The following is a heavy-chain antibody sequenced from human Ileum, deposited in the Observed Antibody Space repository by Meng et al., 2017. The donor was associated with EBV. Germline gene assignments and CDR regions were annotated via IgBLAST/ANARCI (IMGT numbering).Heavy chain of an antibody. CDR1: CVSITNSNW. CDR3: LRGSGGSV. CDR2: NPHRGSS. V-gene: IGHV4-4*02. D-gene: IGHD3-10*01. J-gene: IGHJ1*01. Sequence: GPALGTPAEHLSLACGVSCVSITNSNWWAGVRQPPGKGLEWSGENPHRGSSAYNPSLKSRVSMSIDKSKNQFSLKLTSVTAADTAVYHCLRGSGGSVWGQGTLVTVSS.